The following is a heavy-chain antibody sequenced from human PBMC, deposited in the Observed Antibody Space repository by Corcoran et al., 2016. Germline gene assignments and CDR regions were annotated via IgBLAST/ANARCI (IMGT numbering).Heavy chain of an antibody. V-gene: IGHV1-69*06. J-gene: IGHJ6*02. CDR2: IIPIFGTA. Sequence: QVQLVQSGAEVKKPWYSVKVSCKASGGTFSSYAISWMRQAPGHGREWMGGIIPIFGTANYAQQFHGRVTITAAKSTSTAYMALSSLRSEDTAVYYCAWGEPGYYGMDVWGQGTTVTVSS. CDR3: AWGEPGYYGMDV. D-gene: IGHD3-10*01. CDR1: GGTFSSYA.